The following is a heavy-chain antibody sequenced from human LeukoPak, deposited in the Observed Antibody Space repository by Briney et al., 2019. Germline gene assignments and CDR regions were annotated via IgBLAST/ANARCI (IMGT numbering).Heavy chain of an antibody. J-gene: IGHJ4*02. D-gene: IGHD4-17*01. V-gene: IGHV3-23*01. CDR2: IRGSGGST. Sequence: GGSLRLSCAASGFTFSSYAMSWVRQAPGKGLEWVSAIRGSGGSTYYADSVKGRFTISRDNSKNTLYLQMNSLRAEDTAVYYCAKSPDHYGDYGRFDYWGQGTLVTVSS. CDR1: GFTFSSYA. CDR3: AKSPDHYGDYGRFDY.